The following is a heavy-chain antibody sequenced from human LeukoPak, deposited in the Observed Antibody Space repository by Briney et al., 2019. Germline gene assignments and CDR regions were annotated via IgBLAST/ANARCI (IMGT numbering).Heavy chain of an antibody. CDR1: GFSVSDNY. V-gene: IGHV3-66*01. CDR3: ARDRKYFYYGMDV. J-gene: IGHJ6*02. Sequence: HPGGSLRLSCAASGFSVSDNYMNWVRQAPGKGLEWVSVIYSGNRTYYSDSVKGRITISTDSSKNTVYLQMKSLRVEDTAVYYCARDRKYFYYGMDVWGHGTTVTVSS. CDR2: IYSGNRT. D-gene: IGHD1-14*01.